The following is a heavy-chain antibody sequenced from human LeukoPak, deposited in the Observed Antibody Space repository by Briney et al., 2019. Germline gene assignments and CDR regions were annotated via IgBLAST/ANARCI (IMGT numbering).Heavy chain of an antibody. V-gene: IGHV3-30-3*01. D-gene: IGHD4-11*01. CDR2: ISYDGSNK. Sequence: GGSLRLSCAASGFTFSSYAMHWVRQAPGKGLEWVAVISYDGSNKYYADSVKGRFTISRDNSKNTLYLQMNSLRAGDTAVYYCARDDHSNVFDYWGQGTLVTVSS. CDR1: GFTFSSYA. CDR3: ARDDHSNVFDY. J-gene: IGHJ4*02.